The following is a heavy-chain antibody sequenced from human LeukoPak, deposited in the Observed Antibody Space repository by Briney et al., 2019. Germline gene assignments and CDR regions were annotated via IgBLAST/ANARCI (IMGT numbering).Heavy chain of an antibody. D-gene: IGHD1-26*01. Sequence: GGSLRLSCAASGFTFSSYAMNWVRQALGKGLEWVSAIGGGGGSPYYADSVKGRFTISRDNSKNTLYLQMNSLRAEDTAVYYCGKGTDRTSGSYFWGQGTLVTVSS. CDR3: GKGTDRTSGSYF. CDR1: GFTFSSYA. J-gene: IGHJ4*02. V-gene: IGHV3-23*01. CDR2: IGGGGGSP.